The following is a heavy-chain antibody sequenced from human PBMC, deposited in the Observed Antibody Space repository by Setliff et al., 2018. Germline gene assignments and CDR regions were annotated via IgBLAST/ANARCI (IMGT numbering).Heavy chain of an antibody. CDR1: GFTFSSYT. Sequence: GGSLRLSCAASGFTFSSYTMNWVRQAPGQGLEWVSSIDSSSTWIYYADSVKGRLTISRDNAWDSLYLQMNSLGAEDTAVYYCARSPANGGHDAFDIWGRGTMVTVSS. J-gene: IGHJ3*02. D-gene: IGHD6-25*01. CDR2: IDSSSTWI. V-gene: IGHV3-21*01. CDR3: ARSPANGGHDAFDI.